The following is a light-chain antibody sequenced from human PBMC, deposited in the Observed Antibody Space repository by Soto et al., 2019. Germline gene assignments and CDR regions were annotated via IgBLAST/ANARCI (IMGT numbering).Light chain of an antibody. CDR2: DIR. CDR1: SSDVGCYKY. Sequence: QSALTQPASVSGSPGQSITISCTGTSSDVGCYKYVSWYQQHPGKAPKLMIYDIRKRPSGVSNRFSGSKSGNAASLTISGLHDDDDADYYCSSYTSSSTRVFGTGTKLTVL. J-gene: IGLJ1*01. CDR3: SSYTSSSTRV. V-gene: IGLV2-14*03.